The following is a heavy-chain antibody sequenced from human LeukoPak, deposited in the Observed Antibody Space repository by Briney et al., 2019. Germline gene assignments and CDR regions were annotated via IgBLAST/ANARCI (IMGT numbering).Heavy chain of an antibody. CDR2: NYTSGST. D-gene: IGHD3-22*01. J-gene: IGHJ5*02. V-gene: IGHV4-4*07. CDR3: ARFNYYDSSGYPNWFDP. CDR1: GGSISSYY. Sequence: SETPSLTCTVSGGSISSYYWSWIRQPAGKGLEWIGRNYTSGSTNYNPSLKSRVTMSVDTSKNQFSLKLSSVTAADTAVYYCARFNYYDSSGYPNWFDPWGQGTLVTVSS.